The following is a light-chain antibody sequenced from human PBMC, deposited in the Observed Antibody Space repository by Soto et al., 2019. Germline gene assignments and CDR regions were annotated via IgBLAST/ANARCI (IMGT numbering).Light chain of an antibody. Sequence: EIVLTQSPATLSLSPGERATLSCRASQSVSSYLAWYQQKPGQAPRLLIYDASNTATGIPARFSGSGSGTEFTLTISSLQSEDFAVYYCQQYNNWPLFGGGTKVEIK. V-gene: IGKV3-11*01. CDR2: DAS. J-gene: IGKJ4*01. CDR1: QSVSSY. CDR3: QQYNNWPL.